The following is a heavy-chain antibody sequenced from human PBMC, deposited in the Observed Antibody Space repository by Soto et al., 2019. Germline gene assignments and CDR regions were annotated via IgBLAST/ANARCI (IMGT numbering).Heavy chain of an antibody. CDR3: ARDFRYFPY. J-gene: IGHJ4*02. CDR1: GGTFSGYF. D-gene: IGHD3-10*01. CDR2: IEHNGDN. Sequence: SETLSLTCAVYGGTFSGYFWSWVRQPPGKGLEWIGEIEHNGDNNINPSLKSRVTMSVDTSKNQISLTLTSVTAADTAVYYCARDFRYFPYWGQGTLVTVSS. V-gene: IGHV4-34*01.